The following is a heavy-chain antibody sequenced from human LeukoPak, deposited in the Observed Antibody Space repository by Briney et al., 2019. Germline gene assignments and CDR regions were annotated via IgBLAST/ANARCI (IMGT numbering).Heavy chain of an antibody. CDR3: ARERFRVPIDH. Sequence: GGSLRLSCAASGFTFSSYSMNWVRQAPGKGLEWVPSISSSSRYIYYADSVKGRFTISRDNAKNSLYLQMNSLRAEDTALYYCARERFRVPIDHWGQGALVTVSS. J-gene: IGHJ4*02. CDR2: ISSSSRYI. D-gene: IGHD5/OR15-5a*01. V-gene: IGHV3-21*04. CDR1: GFTFSSYS.